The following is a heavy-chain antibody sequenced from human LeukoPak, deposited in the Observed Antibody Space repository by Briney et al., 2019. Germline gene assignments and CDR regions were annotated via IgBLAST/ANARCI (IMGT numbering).Heavy chain of an antibody. Sequence: ASVKVSCKASGYTFTGYYMHWVRQAPGQGLEWMGRINPNSGGTNYAQKFQGRVTMTRDTSISTAYMELSRLRSDDTAVYYCARVEMATDLGGFDYWGQGTLVTVSS. J-gene: IGHJ4*02. CDR2: INPNSGGT. D-gene: IGHD5-24*01. CDR3: ARVEMATDLGGFDY. V-gene: IGHV1-2*06. CDR1: GYTFTGYY.